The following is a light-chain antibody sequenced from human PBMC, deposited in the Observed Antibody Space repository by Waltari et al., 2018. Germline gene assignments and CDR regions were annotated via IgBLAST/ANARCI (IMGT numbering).Light chain of an antibody. CDR3: QQYDNLPSA. Sequence: DIQITQSPSSLSASAGDRVTITCQASQDISKYLNWYQQKQGRSPKILIYDASNLETGVPSRFSGSGSGTHFTFTINSLQPEDVATYYCQQYDNLPSAFGPGTKVDLK. CDR2: DAS. CDR1: QDISKY. J-gene: IGKJ3*01. V-gene: IGKV1-33*01.